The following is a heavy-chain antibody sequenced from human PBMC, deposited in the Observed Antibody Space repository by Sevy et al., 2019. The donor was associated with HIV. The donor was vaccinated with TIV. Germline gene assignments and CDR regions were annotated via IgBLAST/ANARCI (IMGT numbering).Heavy chain of an antibody. CDR1: GGSFSGYY. Sequence: SESLSLTCAVYGGSFSGYYWSCIRQPPGKGLEWIGEINHSGSTNYNPSLKSRVTISVDTSKNQFSLKLSSVTAADTAVYYCARHCGCTSCSHAFDIWGQGTPVTVSS. D-gene: IGHD2-2*01. CDR2: INHSGST. V-gene: IGHV4-34*01. J-gene: IGHJ3*02. CDR3: ARHCGCTSCSHAFDI.